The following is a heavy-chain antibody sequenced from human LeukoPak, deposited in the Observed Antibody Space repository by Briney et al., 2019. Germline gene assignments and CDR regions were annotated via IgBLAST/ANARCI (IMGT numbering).Heavy chain of an antibody. CDR1: GYTFTSYY. D-gene: IGHD3-3*01. J-gene: IGHJ4*02. V-gene: IGHV1-46*01. Sequence: GASVTVSCKASGYTFTSYYMHWVRQAPGQGLEWMGIINPTGGSTSYAQKFQGRVTMTRDTSTSTVYMELSSLRSEDTAVYYCARAPPPYDFWSGYIPPGGTEFDYWGQGTLVTVSS. CDR3: ARAPPPYDFWSGYIPPGGTEFDY. CDR2: INPTGGST.